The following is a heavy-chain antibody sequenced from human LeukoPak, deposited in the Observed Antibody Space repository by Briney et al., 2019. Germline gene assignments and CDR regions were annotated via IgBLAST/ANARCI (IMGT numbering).Heavy chain of an antibody. CDR3: ARYVGSGSYYNGHDRAFDI. CDR2: IYHSGST. V-gene: IGHV4-34*10. CDR1: GGSFSGYY. J-gene: IGHJ3*02. D-gene: IGHD3-10*01. Sequence: SETLSLTCAVYGGSFSGYYWSWIRQPPGKGLEWIGSIYHSGSTYYSPSLRSRITISVDTSKNQFSLKLSSVTAADTAVYYCARYVGSGSYYNGHDRAFDIWGQGTAVTVSS.